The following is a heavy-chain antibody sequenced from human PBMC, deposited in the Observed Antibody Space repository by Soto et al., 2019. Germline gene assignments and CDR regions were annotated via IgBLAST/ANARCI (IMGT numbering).Heavy chain of an antibody. J-gene: IGHJ4*02. CDR3: PRISRSSCTDY. Sequence: GGSLRLSCAASGFTFNTYAMNWVRQAPGKGLEWVSAISADGAGTYYADSVKGRFTISRDNSKNTLSLQMKSLRAEDTAIFYCPRISRSSCTDYWGQGNLVTVSS. D-gene: IGHD2-2*01. CDR1: GFTFNTYA. V-gene: IGHV3-23*01. CDR2: ISADGAGT.